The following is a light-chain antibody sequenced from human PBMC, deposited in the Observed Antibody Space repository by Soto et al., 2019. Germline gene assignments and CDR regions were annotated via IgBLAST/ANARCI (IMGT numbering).Light chain of an antibody. J-gene: IGLJ1*01. CDR1: VSDVGSFGP. V-gene: IGLV2-23*01. Sequence: QSALTQPASVSGSPGQSITISCAGSVSDVGSFGPVSWYQQHPGQVPKLIIYEGNRRPSGVSSRFSGSKSGNTASLTISGLQAEDEADYYCCSYVGARTYVFGTGTNVTVL. CDR2: EGN. CDR3: CSYVGARTYV.